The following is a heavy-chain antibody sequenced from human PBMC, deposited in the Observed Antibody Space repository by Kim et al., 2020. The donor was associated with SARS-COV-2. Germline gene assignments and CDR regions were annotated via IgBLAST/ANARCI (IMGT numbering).Heavy chain of an antibody. V-gene: IGHV2-5*01. Sequence: YTPTLKSRLTITQDTSKNQVVLKMTNMDPVDTATYYCAHRRSIIGTTWFDPWGQGTLVTVSS. J-gene: IGHJ5*02. CDR3: AHRRSIIGTTWFDP. D-gene: IGHD1-7*01.